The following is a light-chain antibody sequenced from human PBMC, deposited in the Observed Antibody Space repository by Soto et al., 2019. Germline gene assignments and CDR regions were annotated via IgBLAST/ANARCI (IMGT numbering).Light chain of an antibody. CDR2: AAS. CDR1: QSISSY. V-gene: IGKV1-39*01. Sequence: DIQMTQSPSSLSASVGDRVTSACRASQSISSYLNWYQQKPGKAPKLLIYAASSLQSGVPSRFSGSGSGTDFTLTISSLQPEDFATYYCQQSYSTPQITFGQGTRLEI. J-gene: IGKJ5*01. CDR3: QQSYSTPQIT.